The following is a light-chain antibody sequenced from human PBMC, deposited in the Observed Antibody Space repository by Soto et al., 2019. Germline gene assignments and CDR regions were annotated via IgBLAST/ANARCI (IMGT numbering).Light chain of an antibody. Sequence: ALTQPASVSGSPGQSITISCTGTSSDVGSYNLVSWYQQHPGKAPKLMIYEGSKRPTGVSNRFSGSKSGNTASLTISGLQAEDEADYYCCSYAGSSTYVFGTGTKVTVL. V-gene: IGLV2-23*01. CDR2: EGS. CDR1: SSDVGSYNL. J-gene: IGLJ1*01. CDR3: CSYAGSSTYV.